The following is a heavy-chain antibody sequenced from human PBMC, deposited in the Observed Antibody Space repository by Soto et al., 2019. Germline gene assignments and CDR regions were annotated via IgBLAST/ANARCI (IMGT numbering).Heavy chain of an antibody. J-gene: IGHJ3*02. Sequence: QVQLVESGGGVVQPGRSLRLSCAASGFTFSSYAMHWVRQAPGKGLEWVAVISYDGSNKYYADSVKGRFTISRDNSKNTLYLQMNSLRAEDTAVYYCARGGVVVNPHNAFDIWGQGTMVTVSS. CDR1: GFTFSSYA. D-gene: IGHD3-22*01. CDR2: ISYDGSNK. V-gene: IGHV3-30-3*01. CDR3: ARGGVVVNPHNAFDI.